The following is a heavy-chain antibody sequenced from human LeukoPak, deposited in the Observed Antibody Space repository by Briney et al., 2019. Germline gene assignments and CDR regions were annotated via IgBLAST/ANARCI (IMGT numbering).Heavy chain of an antibody. Sequence: SVKVSCKASGGTFSSYAISWVRQAPGQGLEWMGGIIPIFGTANYAQKFQGRVTMTTDTSTSTAYIELRSLTFDDTAIYYCARDGYFDYWGQGTLVTVSS. J-gene: IGHJ4*02. CDR2: IIPIFGTA. V-gene: IGHV1-69*05. CDR1: GGTFSSYA. CDR3: ARDGYFDY.